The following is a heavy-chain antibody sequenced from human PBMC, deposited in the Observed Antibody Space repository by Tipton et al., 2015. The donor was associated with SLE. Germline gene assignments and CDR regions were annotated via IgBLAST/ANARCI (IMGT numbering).Heavy chain of an antibody. J-gene: IGHJ2*01. CDR1: GASIRTHY. CDR2: FFYTGNT. Sequence: TLSLTCTVSGASIRTHYWSWIRQPPGKGLEWIGYFFYTGNTNFNPPLKSRVTMSVATSKNQFSLRLTSVTAADTAMYYCARDSAVNFWYFDLWGRGTLVTVSS. CDR3: ARDSAVNFWYFDL. V-gene: IGHV4-59*11.